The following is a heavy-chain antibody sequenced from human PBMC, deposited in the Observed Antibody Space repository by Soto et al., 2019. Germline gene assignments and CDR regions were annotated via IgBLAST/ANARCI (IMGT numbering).Heavy chain of an antibody. D-gene: IGHD6-6*01. J-gene: IGHJ4*02. CDR1: GYSFTSYW. V-gene: IGHV5-10-1*01. CDR2: IDPSDSYT. Sequence: GESVKISCKGSGYSFTSYWISWVRQMPGKGLEWMGRIDPSDSYTNYSPSFQGHVTISADKSISTAYLQWSSLKASDNAMYYCARQGTIAARPAPLDYWGQGTLVTVSS. CDR3: ARQGTIAARPAPLDY.